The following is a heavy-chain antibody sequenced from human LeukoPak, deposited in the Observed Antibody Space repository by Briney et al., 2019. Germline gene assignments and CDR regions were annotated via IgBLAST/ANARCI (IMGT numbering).Heavy chain of an antibody. D-gene: IGHD3-9*01. V-gene: IGHV1-8*01. Sequence: ASVKVSCKASGYTFTSYDINWVRQATGQGLEWTGWMNPNSGNTGYAQKFQGRVTMTRNTSISTAYMELSSLRSDDTAVYYCARASVMVYDILTGPNDYWGQGTLVTVSS. CDR1: GYTFTSYD. CDR3: ARASVMVYDILTGPNDY. CDR2: MNPNSGNT. J-gene: IGHJ4*02.